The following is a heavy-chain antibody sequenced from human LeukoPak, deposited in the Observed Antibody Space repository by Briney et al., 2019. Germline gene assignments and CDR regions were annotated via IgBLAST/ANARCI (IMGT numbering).Heavy chain of an antibody. CDR2: MDPNSGNT. V-gene: IGHV1-8*01. CDR3: ARWVSGWFPFDY. J-gene: IGHJ4*02. Sequence: ASVTVSCKASGYTFTSHDINWVRQATGQGLEWMGWMDPNSGNTGYAQKFQGRVTMTSNNSITTAYMELSSLRSEDTAVYYCARWVSGWFPFDYWGQGTLVTVSS. CDR1: GYTFTSHD. D-gene: IGHD3-10*01.